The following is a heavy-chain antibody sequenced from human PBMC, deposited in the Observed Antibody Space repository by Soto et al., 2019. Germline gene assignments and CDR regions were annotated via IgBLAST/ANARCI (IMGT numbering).Heavy chain of an antibody. J-gene: IGHJ4*02. D-gene: IGHD3-22*01. V-gene: IGHV4-34*01. CDR3: ARQFGNYYDSSGYQIHLRTFDY. CDR1: GGSFSGYY. Sequence: SETLSLTCAVYGGSFSGYYWSWIRQPPGKGLEWIGEINHSGSTNYNPSLKSRVTISVDTSKNQFSLKLSSVTAADTAVYYCARQFGNYYDSSGYQIHLRTFDYWGQGTLVTVSS. CDR2: INHSGST.